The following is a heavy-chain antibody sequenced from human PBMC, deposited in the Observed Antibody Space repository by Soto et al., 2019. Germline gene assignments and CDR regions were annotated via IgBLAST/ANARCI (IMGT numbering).Heavy chain of an antibody. Sequence: AAGKVSCKASGYTFTSYVMNWVRQAPGRGLEWMGWINPGNGNTKYSQKFQGRVIIERDTSASTAYMELSSLRAEDTAVYYCARDEYGVQRGRYYYYGMDVWGQGTTVTV. V-gene: IGHV1-3*01. CDR2: INPGNGNT. CDR1: GYTFTSYV. J-gene: IGHJ6*02. D-gene: IGHD1-1*01. CDR3: ARDEYGVQRGRYYYYGMDV.